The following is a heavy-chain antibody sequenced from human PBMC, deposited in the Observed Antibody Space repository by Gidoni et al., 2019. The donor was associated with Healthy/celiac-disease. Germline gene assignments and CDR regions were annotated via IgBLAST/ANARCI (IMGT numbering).Heavy chain of an antibody. V-gene: IGHV4-59*01. Sequence: QVQLQESGPGLVKPSETLSLTCTTSGGSISSYYWSWIRQPPGKGLEWIGYIYYSGSTNYNPSLKSRVTISVDTSKNQFSLKLSSVTAADTAVYYCASLRLGELSLGYYGMDVWGQGTTVTVSS. CDR3: ASLRLGELSLGYYGMDV. CDR1: GGSISSYY. J-gene: IGHJ6*02. D-gene: IGHD3-16*02. CDR2: IYYSGST.